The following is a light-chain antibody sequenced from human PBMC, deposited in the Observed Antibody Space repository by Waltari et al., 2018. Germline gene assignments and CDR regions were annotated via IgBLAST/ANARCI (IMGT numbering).Light chain of an antibody. CDR1: SLRKHY. V-gene: IGLV3-19*01. Sequence: SSELTQDPAVSVALGQTVRITCQGDSLRKHYTTWYQQKPGQPPVLVMSGKNNRPSGLRDRCSGSRSGDTAYLSITGDQAEEEADYYCQSRDNSGNHLVFGGGTKLTVL. CDR2: GKN. CDR3: QSRDNSGNHLV. J-gene: IGLJ3*02.